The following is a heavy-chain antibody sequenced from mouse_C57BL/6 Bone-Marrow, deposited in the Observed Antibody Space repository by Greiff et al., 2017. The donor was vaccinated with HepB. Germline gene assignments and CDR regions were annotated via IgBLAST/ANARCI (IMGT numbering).Heavy chain of an antibody. V-gene: IGHV1-82*01. Sequence: VQLQQSGPELVKPGASVKISCKASGYAFSSSWMNWVKQRPGKGLEWIGRIYPGDGDTNYNGKFKGKATLTADKSSSTAYMQLSSLTSEDSAVYFCGSSYYYGSSYYFDYWGQGTTLTVSS. CDR3: GSSYYYGSSYYFDY. CDR2: IYPGDGDT. CDR1: GYAFSSSW. J-gene: IGHJ2*01. D-gene: IGHD1-1*01.